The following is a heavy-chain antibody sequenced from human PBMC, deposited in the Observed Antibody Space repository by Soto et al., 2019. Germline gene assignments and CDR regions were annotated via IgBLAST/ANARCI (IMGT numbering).Heavy chain of an antibody. V-gene: IGHV3-64*01. CDR1: GFTFSSYA. D-gene: IGHD6-13*01. Sequence: GGSLRLSCAASGFTFSSYAMRWVRQAPGKGLEYVSAISGSGAHIDYAKSVKGRFTISRDNSEDTLYLQMGSLRAEDMAFFYCARRGYGSRWPNVYMDVWGKGTTVTVSS. CDR3: ARRGYGSRWPNVYMDV. CDR2: ISGSGAHI. J-gene: IGHJ6*03.